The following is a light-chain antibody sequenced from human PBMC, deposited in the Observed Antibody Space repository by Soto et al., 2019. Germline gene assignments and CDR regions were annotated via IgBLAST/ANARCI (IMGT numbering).Light chain of an antibody. CDR1: QTIVGSY. V-gene: IGKV3-20*01. Sequence: EIVLTQSPGTLSLSPGERATLSCRASQTIVGSYLAWYQQKPGQAPRLLIYGASTRASGIPDRFSGGGSGTDFTLTISRLEREDSAVYYCQLGGFGQGTKVEIQ. J-gene: IGKJ1*01. CDR3: QLGG. CDR2: GAS.